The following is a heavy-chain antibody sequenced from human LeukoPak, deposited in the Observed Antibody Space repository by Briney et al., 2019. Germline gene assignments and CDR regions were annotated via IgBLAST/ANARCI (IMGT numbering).Heavy chain of an antibody. J-gene: IGHJ4*02. CDR2: ISSSGST. CDR1: GDSISSGDYY. V-gene: IGHV4-61*02. CDR3: ARGSRQGDYAVYYFDY. D-gene: IGHD4-17*01. Sequence: PSQTLSLTCTVSGDSISSGDYYWSWIRQPAGKGLEWIGRISSSGSTNYNPSLKSRVTISVDTSKNQFSLKLSSVTAADTAVYYCARGSRQGDYAVYYFDYWGQGTLVTVSS.